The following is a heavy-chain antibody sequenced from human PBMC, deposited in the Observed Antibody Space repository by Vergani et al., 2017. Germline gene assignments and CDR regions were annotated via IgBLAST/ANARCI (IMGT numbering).Heavy chain of an antibody. CDR3: ARGYIMDV. CDR1: GYTVSKYD. CDR2: MNLSSGNT. V-gene: IGHV1-8*01. Sequence: QVQLLQSGAEVKTPGASVKVSCKASGYTVSKYDFNWVRQDTGQGLEWMGLMNLSSGNTGYAQKFQGRVVMTRDTSINTAYMEVSSLRPDDTAVYYCARGYIMDVWGQGTAVNVSS. J-gene: IGHJ6*02. D-gene: IGHD5-12*01.